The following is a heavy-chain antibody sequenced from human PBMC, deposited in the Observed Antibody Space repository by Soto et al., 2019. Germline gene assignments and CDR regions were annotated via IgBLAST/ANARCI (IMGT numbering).Heavy chain of an antibody. J-gene: IGHJ4*02. CDR1: GFTFSNYA. CDR3: AKLPLRRYYFDY. Sequence: EVQLLDSGGGLVQPGGSLRLSCVASGFTFSNYAMGWVRQAPGKGLEWVSTISGSSGSTNYADSVKGRFTISRDNSKNTVLLQMNSRRAEDTAVYYCAKLPLRRYYFDYWGQGTMVTVSS. V-gene: IGHV3-23*01. CDR2: ISGSSGST.